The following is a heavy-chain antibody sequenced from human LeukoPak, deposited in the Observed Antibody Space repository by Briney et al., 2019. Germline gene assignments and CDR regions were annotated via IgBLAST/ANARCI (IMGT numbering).Heavy chain of an antibody. CDR3: ARYWYCSSTSCYHFDC. V-gene: IGHV3-7*01. Sequence: GGSLRLSCAASGFTFSSYCMSWVRQAPGKGLEWVANIKQDGSEKYYVDSVTGRFTISRDNAKNSLYLQMNSLRAEDTAVYYCARYWYCSSTSCYHFDCGSQGTLVTVSS. J-gene: IGHJ4*02. CDR1: GFTFSSYC. CDR2: IKQDGSEK. D-gene: IGHD2-2*01.